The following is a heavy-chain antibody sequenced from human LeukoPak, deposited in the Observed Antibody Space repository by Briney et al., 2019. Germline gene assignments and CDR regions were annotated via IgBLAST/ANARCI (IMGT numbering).Heavy chain of an antibody. V-gene: IGHV4-4*07. J-gene: IGHJ4*02. CDR2: MYTSGIT. Sequence: SQTLSLTPTVSGDSFSSYFWSWIRQPAAKGREWIGRMYTSGITNSNPSLKSRVTMSVDTSENQFSLNLTSVTAADTAVYYCAREITGTRGVDYWGQGILVTVSS. CDR3: AREITGTRGVDY. CDR1: GDSFSSYF. D-gene: IGHD1-7*01.